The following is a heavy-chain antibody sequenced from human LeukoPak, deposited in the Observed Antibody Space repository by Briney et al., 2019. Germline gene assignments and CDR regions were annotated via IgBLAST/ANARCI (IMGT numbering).Heavy chain of an antibody. V-gene: IGHV3-11*06. CDR1: GFTFSDYY. D-gene: IGHD1-14*01. Sequence: PGGSLRLSCAASGFTFSDYYMSWIRQAPGKGLEWVSYISSSSSYTNYADSVKGRFTISRDNAKNSLYLQMNSLRAEDTAVYYCARTPETDSPNWFDPWGQGTLVTVSS. CDR2: ISSSSSYT. J-gene: IGHJ5*02. CDR3: ARTPETDSPNWFDP.